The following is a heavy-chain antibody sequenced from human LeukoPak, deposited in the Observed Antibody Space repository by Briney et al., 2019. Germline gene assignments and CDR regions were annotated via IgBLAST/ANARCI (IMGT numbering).Heavy chain of an antibody. CDR2: ISSSGSTI. CDR3: ARDSLRPFDY. V-gene: IGHV3-48*04. D-gene: IGHD3-16*01. J-gene: IGHJ4*02. CDR1: GFTFSSHG. Sequence: GGSLRLSCAASGFTFSSHGMQWVRQAPGKGLEWVSYISSSGSTIKYRDSVKGRFTISRDNAKNSLYLQMNSLRAEDTAVYYCARDSLRPFDYWGQGTLVTVSS.